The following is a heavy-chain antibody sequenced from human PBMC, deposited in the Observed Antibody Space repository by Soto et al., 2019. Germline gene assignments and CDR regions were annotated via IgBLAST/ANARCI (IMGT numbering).Heavy chain of an antibody. CDR2: INLNGYT. CDR3: ARGAWDNSAYYFFDY. D-gene: IGHD3-22*01. V-gene: IGHV4-34*01. Sequence: QVQLQQWGAGLLKPSETLSLTCAVYGGSFSDYYWTWIRQSPGKGLEWIGEINLNGYTKYSPSRQGRVTLSVDTTRKQVSLRLTSVTAADAAVYYCARGAWDNSAYYFFDYWGQGTLVTVSS. J-gene: IGHJ4*02. CDR1: GGSFSDYY.